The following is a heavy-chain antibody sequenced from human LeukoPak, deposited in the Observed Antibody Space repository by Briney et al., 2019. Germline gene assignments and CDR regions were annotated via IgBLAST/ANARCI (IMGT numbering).Heavy chain of an antibody. V-gene: IGHV4-4*07. D-gene: IGHD5-12*01. CDR2: IYTSVTT. J-gene: IGHJ3*02. CDR3: ARGQVGTIEPRKLACDI. Sequence: SETLSLTCSVSGGSMNFYYWGWVRQPAGKGLEWIGRIYTSVTTKYSPSLESRVTMSIDTFKSQFTLTLTSVTAADTAVYFGARGQVGTIEPRKLACDIWGQGTMVAVSS. CDR1: GGSMNFYY.